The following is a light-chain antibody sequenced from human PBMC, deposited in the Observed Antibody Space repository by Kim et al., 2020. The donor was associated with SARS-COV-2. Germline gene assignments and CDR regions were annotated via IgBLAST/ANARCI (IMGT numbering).Light chain of an antibody. CDR1: SLRSYY. CDR3: NSRDSNDNVV. Sequence: SSELTQDPAVSVTLGQTVRITCQGDSLRSYYATWYQQKPGQAPILVIYGKNNRPSGNPDRFSGSSSGNTASFTITGTQAGDEADYYCNSRDSNDNVVFGGGTQLTVL. V-gene: IGLV3-19*01. J-gene: IGLJ2*01. CDR2: GKN.